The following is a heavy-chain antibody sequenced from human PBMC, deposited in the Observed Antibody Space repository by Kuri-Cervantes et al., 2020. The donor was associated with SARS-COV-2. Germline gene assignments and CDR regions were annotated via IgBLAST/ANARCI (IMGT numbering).Heavy chain of an antibody. Sequence: SETLSLTCAVFGGSFSGYYWSWIRQSPGKGLEWMGKINHSGSTNYNPSLSSRVTISVDMSKNQFSLRLSSVTAADTAMYYCARGREGVVPATILGLGYFLYSSMDVWGKGTSVTVSS. CDR1: GGSFSGYY. V-gene: IGHV4-34*01. J-gene: IGHJ6*03. CDR2: INHSGST. D-gene: IGHD2-2*01. CDR3: ARGREGVVPATILGLGYFLYSSMDV.